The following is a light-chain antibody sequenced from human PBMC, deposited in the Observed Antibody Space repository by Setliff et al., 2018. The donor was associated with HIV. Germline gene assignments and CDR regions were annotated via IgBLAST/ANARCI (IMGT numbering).Light chain of an antibody. CDR1: TGAVTSNNY. J-gene: IGLJ2*01. CDR2: TTN. V-gene: IGLV7-43*01. Sequence: QAVVTQEPSLTVYPGGTVTLTCASSTGAVTSNNYPSWFQQKPGQAPRTLIYTTNSKHSWTPARFSGSLLGGKAALTLSSVQPEDEAEYNCLLYYGGAQLVFGGGTKVTVL. CDR3: LLYYGGAQLV.